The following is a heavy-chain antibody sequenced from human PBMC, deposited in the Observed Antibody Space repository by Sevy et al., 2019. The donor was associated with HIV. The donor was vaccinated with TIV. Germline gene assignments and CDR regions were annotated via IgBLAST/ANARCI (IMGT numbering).Heavy chain of an antibody. Sequence: QSQTLSLTCTVSGGSISNYYWNWIRQPPGKELEWIGYIYYSGGTNYNPSLRSRVTMSADTSKNQFSLKLSFVTAADTAMYYCARGNSGSYGWFDPSGQGTMVTVSS. J-gene: IGHJ5*02. D-gene: IGHD1-26*01. CDR2: IYYSGGT. V-gene: IGHV4-59*01. CDR3: ARGNSGSYGWFDP. CDR1: GGSISNYY.